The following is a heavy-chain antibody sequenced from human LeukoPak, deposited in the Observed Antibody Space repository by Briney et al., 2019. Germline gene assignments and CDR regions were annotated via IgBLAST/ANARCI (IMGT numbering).Heavy chain of an antibody. V-gene: IGHV1-18*01. CDR1: GYTSTSYG. CDR3: ARVHPYCSRTSCYFH. Sequence: GASVKVSCKASGYTSTSYGINWVRQAPGQGLEWMGWISAYNGNTNYAQKLQGRVTMTTDTSTSTAYMELRSLGSDDTAVYYCARVHPYCSRTSCYFHWGQGTLVTVSS. D-gene: IGHD2-2*01. J-gene: IGHJ4*02. CDR2: ISAYNGNT.